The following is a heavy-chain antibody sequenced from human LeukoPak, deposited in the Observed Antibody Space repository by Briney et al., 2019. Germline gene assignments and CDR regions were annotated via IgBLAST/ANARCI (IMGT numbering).Heavy chain of an antibody. J-gene: IGHJ4*02. V-gene: IGHV5-51*01. Sequence: GESLKISCQDSGDTFTNYWIGWVRQMPGQGLEWMGSIHSGDLDARYSPSFQGQVTISVDKSINTAYLQWSSLKASDTAVYYCARGGRNGYRVLDQWGQGTLVTVSS. CDR1: GDTFTNYW. CDR3: ARGGRNGYRVLDQ. D-gene: IGHD5-24*01. CDR2: IHSGDLDA.